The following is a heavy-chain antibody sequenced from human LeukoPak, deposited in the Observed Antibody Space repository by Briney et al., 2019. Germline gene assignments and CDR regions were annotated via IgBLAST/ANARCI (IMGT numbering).Heavy chain of an antibody. V-gene: IGHV1-2*02. CDR2: INPNSGDT. CDR1: GYIFTGYY. Sequence: ASVKVSCKASGYIFTGYYMHWVRQAPGQGLEWMGWINPNSGDTNYAQKFQGRVTMTRDMSTSTVYMELSSLRSEDTAVYYCAREWRAFDYWGQGTLVTVSS. J-gene: IGHJ4*02. D-gene: IGHD5-12*01. CDR3: AREWRAFDY.